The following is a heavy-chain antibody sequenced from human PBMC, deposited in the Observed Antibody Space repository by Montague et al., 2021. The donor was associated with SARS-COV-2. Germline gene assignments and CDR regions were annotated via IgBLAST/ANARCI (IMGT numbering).Heavy chain of an antibody. CDR2: ISYSGST. V-gene: IGHV4-39*02. J-gene: IGHJ5*02. CDR3: ARLWDFYGSGSYKNSWFDP. Sequence: SETLSLTCTVSAGSISTNSYYWAWIRQPPGKGLEWIGRISYSGSTYFNPSLESRLTMSVDTSKNHFSLKLSSVTAADTAVYYCARLWDFYGSGSYKNSWFDPWGQGTRVTVSS. CDR1: AGSISTNSYY. D-gene: IGHD3-10*01.